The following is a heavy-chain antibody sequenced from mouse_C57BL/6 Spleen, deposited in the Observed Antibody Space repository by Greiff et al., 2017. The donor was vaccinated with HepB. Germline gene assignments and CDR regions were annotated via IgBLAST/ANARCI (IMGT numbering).Heavy chain of an antibody. CDR2: IYPGDGDT. J-gene: IGHJ2*01. Sequence: QVQLKESGAELVKPGASVKISCKASGYAFSSYWMNWVKQRPGKGLEWIGQIYPGDGDTNYNGKFKGKATLTADKSSSTAYMQLSSLTSEDSAVYFCARRRLTGTYFDYWGQGTTLTVSS. D-gene: IGHD4-1*01. CDR1: GYAFSSYW. V-gene: IGHV1-80*01. CDR3: ARRRLTGTYFDY.